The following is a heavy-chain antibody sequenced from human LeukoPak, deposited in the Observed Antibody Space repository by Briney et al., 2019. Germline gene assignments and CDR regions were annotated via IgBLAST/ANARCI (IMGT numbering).Heavy chain of an antibody. Sequence: SETLSLTCTVSGYSISSGYYWGWIRQPPGKGLEWIGSINHSGSTNYNPSLKSRVTISVDTSKNQFSLKLSSVTAADTAVYYCARKTDSYGYFGSDWFDPWGQGTLVTVSS. CDR1: GYSISSGYY. D-gene: IGHD5-18*01. J-gene: IGHJ5*02. CDR2: INHSGST. V-gene: IGHV4-38-2*02. CDR3: ARKTDSYGYFGSDWFDP.